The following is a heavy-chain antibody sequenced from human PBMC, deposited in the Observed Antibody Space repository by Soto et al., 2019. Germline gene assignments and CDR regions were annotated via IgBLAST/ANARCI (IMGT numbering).Heavy chain of an antibody. CDR3: VRDGEIGEWNLDY. CDR1: GFTFSEQG. J-gene: IGHJ4*02. D-gene: IGHD1-1*01. CDR2: MWPDGSGE. Sequence: QVQLVESGGGVVQPGRSLRLSCATSGFTFSEQGIHWVRQAPGKGLEWVAFMWPDGSGEVYVDSVRGRFTISRDNAKSTVFLQMDSLRAEDTAVYYCVRDGEIGEWNLDYWGQGTLVTVSS. V-gene: IGHV3-33*01.